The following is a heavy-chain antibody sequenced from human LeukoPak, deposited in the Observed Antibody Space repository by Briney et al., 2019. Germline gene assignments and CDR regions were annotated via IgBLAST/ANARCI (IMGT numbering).Heavy chain of an antibody. CDR3: ARELRTFDS. J-gene: IGHJ4*02. CDR2: IKHNGDEL. V-gene: IGHV3-7*01. Sequence: PGGSLRLSCAASGFPFSSYWMTGVRQAPRKGLEWVANIKHNGDELNYVDSVEDRFTISRDNAKNSLYLHMTGLRAEDTAVYYCARELRTFDSWGQGTLVTVSS. CDR1: GFPFSSYW. D-gene: IGHD3-16*01.